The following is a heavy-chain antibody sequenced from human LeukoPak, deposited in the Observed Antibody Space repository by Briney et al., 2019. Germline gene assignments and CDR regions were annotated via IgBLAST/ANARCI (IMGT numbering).Heavy chain of an antibody. D-gene: IGHD6-6*01. V-gene: IGHV4-34*01. J-gene: IGHJ4*02. CDR3: ARVLSIAARPLYFDY. Sequence: ASETLSLTCAVYGGSFSGYYWSWIRQPPGKGLEWIGEINHSGSTNYNPSLKSRVTISVDTSKNRFSLKLSSVTAADTAVYYCARVLSIAARPLYFDYWGQGTLVSVSS. CDR1: GGSFSGYY. CDR2: INHSGST.